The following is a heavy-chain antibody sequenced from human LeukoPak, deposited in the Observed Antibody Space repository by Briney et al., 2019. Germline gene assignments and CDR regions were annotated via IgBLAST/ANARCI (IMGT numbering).Heavy chain of an antibody. V-gene: IGHV4-59*08. CDR2: IYYSGST. J-gene: IGHJ4*02. CDR1: GGSISSYY. Sequence: SETLSLTCTVSGGSISSYYWSWIRQPPGKGLEWIGYIYYSGSTNYNPALKSRVTISVDTSKNQFSLKLSSVTAADTAAYYCARQTAVAGTLFLAYHAAYFDYWGQGTLVTVSS. CDR3: ARQTAVAGTLFLAYHAAYFDY. D-gene: IGHD6-19*01.